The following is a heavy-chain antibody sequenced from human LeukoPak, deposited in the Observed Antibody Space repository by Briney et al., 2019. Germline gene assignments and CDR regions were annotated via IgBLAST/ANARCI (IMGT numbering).Heavy chain of an antibody. CDR2: INQSGST. J-gene: IGHJ3*02. V-gene: IGHV4-34*01. D-gene: IGHD3-9*01. CDR1: GGSFSGYY. Sequence: SETLSLTCAVYGGSFSGYYWSWIRQPPGKGLEWIGEINQSGSTNYNPSLKSRVTISVDASKNQFSLKLSSVTAADTAVYYCARGSHYDILTGYFRNAFDIWGQGTMVTVSS. CDR3: ARGSHYDILTGYFRNAFDI.